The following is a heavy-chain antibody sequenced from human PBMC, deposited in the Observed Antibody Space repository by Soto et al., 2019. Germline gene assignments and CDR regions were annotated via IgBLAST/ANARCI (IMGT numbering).Heavy chain of an antibody. J-gene: IGHJ6*02. Sequence: PGGSLRLSCAATGFTFSVYAMTWVRQAPGKGLEWVSAVTANGGSTYSADSVKGRFTTSRDNSKNTLFLQMNSLRAEDTAVYYCASLGVGDWANYYYYYGMDVRGQGTTVTVSS. CDR2: VTANGGST. CDR3: ASLGVGDWANYYYYYGMDV. CDR1: GFTFSVYA. D-gene: IGHD2-21*02. V-gene: IGHV3-23*01.